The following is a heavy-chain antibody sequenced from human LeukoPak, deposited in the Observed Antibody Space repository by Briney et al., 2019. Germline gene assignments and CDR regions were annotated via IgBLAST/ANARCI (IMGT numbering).Heavy chain of an antibody. CDR1: GYTFTGYY. D-gene: IGHD3-22*01. CDR2: IKPNNGGT. V-gene: IGHV1-2*02. CDR3: AREGDYYEGWVDY. Sequence: ASVKVSCKASGYTFTGYYIHWVRQAPGQGLEWMGWIKPNNGGTNYAQKFQGRVTMTRDTSISTAYMKLSILTSDDTAVYYCAREGDYYEGWVDYWGQGTLVTVSS. J-gene: IGHJ4*02.